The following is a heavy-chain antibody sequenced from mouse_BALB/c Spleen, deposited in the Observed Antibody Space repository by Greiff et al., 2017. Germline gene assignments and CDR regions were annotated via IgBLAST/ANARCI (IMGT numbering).Heavy chain of an antibody. Sequence: DVMLVESGGGLVQPGGSLKLSCAASGFTFSSYTMSWVRQTPEKRLEWVAYISNGGGSTYYPDTVKGRFTISRDNAKNTLYLQMSSLKSEDTAMYYCARHRNYGYDIYAMDYWGQGTSVTVSS. J-gene: IGHJ4*01. D-gene: IGHD2-2*01. CDR1: GFTFSSYT. V-gene: IGHV5-12-2*01. CDR3: ARHRNYGYDIYAMDY. CDR2: ISNGGGST.